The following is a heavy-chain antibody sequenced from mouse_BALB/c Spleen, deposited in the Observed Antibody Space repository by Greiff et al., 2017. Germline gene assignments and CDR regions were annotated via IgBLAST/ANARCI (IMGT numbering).Heavy chain of an antibody. CDR1: GFSLTSYG. J-gene: IGHJ1*01. V-gene: IGHV2-9*02. Sequence: VKLVESGPGLVAPSQSLSITCTVSGFSLTSYGVHWVRQPPGKGLEWLGVIWAGGSTNYNSALMSRLSISKDNSKSQVFLKMNSLQTDDTAMYYCAREIYYGNYWYFDVWGAGTTVTVAS. CDR3: AREIYYGNYWYFDV. D-gene: IGHD2-1*01. CDR2: IWAGGST.